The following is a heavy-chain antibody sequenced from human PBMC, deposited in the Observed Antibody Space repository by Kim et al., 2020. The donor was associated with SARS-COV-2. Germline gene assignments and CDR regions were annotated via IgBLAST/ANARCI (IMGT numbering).Heavy chain of an antibody. CDR3: ASGGYSLRLYYYYGMDV. V-gene: IGHV1-69*13. Sequence: SMKVSCKASGGIFSSYAISWVRQAPGKGLEWMGGIIPIFGTANYAQKFHGRVTITADESTTTAYMELSSLRSEDTAVYYCASGGYSLRLYYYYGMDVWGQGTTVTVSS. CDR1: GGIFSSYA. CDR2: IIPIFGTA. J-gene: IGHJ6*02. D-gene: IGHD5-18*01.